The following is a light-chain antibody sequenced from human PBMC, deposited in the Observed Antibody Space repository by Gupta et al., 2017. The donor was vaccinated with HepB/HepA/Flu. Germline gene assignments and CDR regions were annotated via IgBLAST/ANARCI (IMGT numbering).Light chain of an antibody. J-gene: IGKJ2*01. CDR2: GAS. CDR1: QAVSSSY. V-gene: IGKV3-20*01. Sequence: DIVLTQSPGTLSLSPGERATLSCRASQAVSSSYLAWYQQKPGQAPRLLIYGASSRAAGIPDRFRGSGSGTDFTLTISRLEPEDFAVYYCQQYGTSAYTFGQGTKLEIK. CDR3: QQYGTSAYT.